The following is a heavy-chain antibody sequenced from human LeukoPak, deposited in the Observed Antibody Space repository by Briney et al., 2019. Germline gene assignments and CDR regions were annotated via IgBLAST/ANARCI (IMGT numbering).Heavy chain of an antibody. J-gene: IGHJ4*02. V-gene: IGHV1-46*01. D-gene: IGHD6-13*01. CDR2: INPSGGST. CDR1: GYTFTSYY. CDR3: ASACCWSGTQQLANFVDY. Sequence: ASVKVSCKASGYTFTSYYMHWLRQAPAQGLEWMGIINPSGGSTSYAQKFHGRVTMTRDISTNTVYMELTSLRYEDTVMYYGASACCWSGTQQLANFVDYWGQGTLVTVSS.